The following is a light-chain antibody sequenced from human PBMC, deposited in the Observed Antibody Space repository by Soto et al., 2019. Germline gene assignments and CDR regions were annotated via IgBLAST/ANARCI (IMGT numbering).Light chain of an antibody. CDR3: SSYTTSSTQV. V-gene: IGLV2-14*01. J-gene: IGLJ2*01. CDR2: EVS. Sequence: QSALTQPASVSGSPGQSITISCTGTNSDVGAYNFVSWYQHHPGKAPKLMISEVSSRPSGVSNRFSGSKSDNTASLTISGLQAEDEADYYCSSYTTSSTQVFGGGTKLTVL. CDR1: NSDVGAYNF.